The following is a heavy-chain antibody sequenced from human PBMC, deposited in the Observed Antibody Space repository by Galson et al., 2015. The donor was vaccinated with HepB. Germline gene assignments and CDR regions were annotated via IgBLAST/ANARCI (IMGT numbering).Heavy chain of an antibody. CDR1: GFTFSSYG. CDR3: AKLRAVWSGYSPLDY. CDR2: ISYDGSNK. Sequence: SLRLSCAASGFTFSSYGMHWVRQAPGKGLEWVAVISYDGSNKYYADSVKGRFTISRDNSKNTLYLQMNSLRAEDTAVYYCAKLRAVWSGYSPLDYWGQGTLVTVSS. D-gene: IGHD3-3*01. J-gene: IGHJ4*02. V-gene: IGHV3-30*18.